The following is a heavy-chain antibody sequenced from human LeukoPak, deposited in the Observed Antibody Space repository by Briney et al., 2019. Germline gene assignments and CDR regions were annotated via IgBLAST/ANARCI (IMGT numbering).Heavy chain of an antibody. Sequence: GESLKISCKGSGYSYTNYWIGWVRQMPGKGLECMGIIYPGDSDTRYSPSFQGQVTISVDKSINTAFLQWSSLKASDTGMYYCARGWVGMPDSFWFDPWGQGTLVTVSS. D-gene: IGHD1-14*01. CDR2: IYPGDSDT. V-gene: IGHV5-51*01. CDR1: GYSYTNYW. CDR3: ARGWVGMPDSFWFDP. J-gene: IGHJ5*02.